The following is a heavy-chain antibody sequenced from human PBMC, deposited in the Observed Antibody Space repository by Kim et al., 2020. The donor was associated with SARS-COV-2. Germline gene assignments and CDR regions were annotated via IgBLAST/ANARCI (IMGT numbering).Heavy chain of an antibody. V-gene: IGHV4-4*07. D-gene: IGHD6-19*01. Sequence: SETLSLTCTVSGGSISSYYWSWIRQPAGKGLEWIGRIYSSGSTNYNPSLRSRVTMSVDTSKKQFSLKLSSVTAADTAVYYCARDLIPYSSGWPLDAFDIWGQGTMVTVSS. J-gene: IGHJ3*02. CDR1: GGSISSYY. CDR3: ARDLIPYSSGWPLDAFDI. CDR2: IYSSGST.